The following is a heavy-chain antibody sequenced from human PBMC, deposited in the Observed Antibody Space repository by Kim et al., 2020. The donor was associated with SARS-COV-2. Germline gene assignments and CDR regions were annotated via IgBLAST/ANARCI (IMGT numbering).Heavy chain of an antibody. CDR3: RRVKVLGFLECFRSYSFYY. CDR1: GYTFTSYA. CDR2: IKPGMGKT. J-gene: IGHJ6*01. D-gene: IGHD3-3*01. V-gene: IGHV1-3*01. Sequence: ASVKVSCKASGYTFTSYAMHWVRQAPGQGLEWWGWIKPGMGKTNYSWRFQAGVTMTRNPSSGPASMWLRGLRSEDRVVFYCRRVKVLGFLECFRSYSFYY.